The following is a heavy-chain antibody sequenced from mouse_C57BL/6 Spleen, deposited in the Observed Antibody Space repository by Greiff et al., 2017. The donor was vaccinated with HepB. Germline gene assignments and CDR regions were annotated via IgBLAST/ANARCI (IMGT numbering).Heavy chain of an antibody. CDR1: GYTFTSYG. V-gene: IGHV1-81*01. CDR2: IYPRSGNT. Sequence: QVQLQQSGAELARPGASVKLSCKASGYTFTSYGISWVKQRTGQGLEWIGEIYPRSGNTYYNEKFKGKATLTADKSSSTAYMELRSLTSEDAAVYVCARARLRTGYFDVWGTGTTVTVSS. J-gene: IGHJ1*03. D-gene: IGHD1-1*01. CDR3: ARARLRTGYFDV.